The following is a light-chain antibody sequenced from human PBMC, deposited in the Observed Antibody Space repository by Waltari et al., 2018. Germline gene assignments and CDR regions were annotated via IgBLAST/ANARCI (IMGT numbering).Light chain of an antibody. Sequence: EIVLTQSPGSLSSSPGERVTLSCRASQSVSRALAWYQQKPGQAPRLLIFGAYNRATGIPDRFSGSGSETDFSLTISRLEPEDFAVYYCQLYVRLPATFGRGTKVEIK. V-gene: IGKV3-20*01. CDR3: QLYVRLPAT. CDR1: QSVSRA. CDR2: GAY. J-gene: IGKJ1*01.